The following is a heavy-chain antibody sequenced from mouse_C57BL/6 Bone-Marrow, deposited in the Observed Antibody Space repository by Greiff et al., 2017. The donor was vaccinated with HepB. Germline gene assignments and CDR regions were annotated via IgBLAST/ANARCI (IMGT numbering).Heavy chain of an antibody. Sequence: QVQLQQPGAELVRPGSSVKLSCKASGYTFTSYWMHWVKQRPIQGLEGIGNIDPSDSETHYNQKFKDKATLTVDKSSSTAYMQLSSLTSEDSAVYYCARAERGWLLLDYWGQGTTLTVSS. V-gene: IGHV1-52*01. J-gene: IGHJ2*01. CDR2: IDPSDSET. CDR1: GYTFTSYW. CDR3: ARAERGWLLLDY. D-gene: IGHD2-3*01.